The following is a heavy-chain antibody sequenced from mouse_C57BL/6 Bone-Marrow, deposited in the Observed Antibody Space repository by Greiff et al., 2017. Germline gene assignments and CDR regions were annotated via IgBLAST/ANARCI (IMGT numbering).Heavy chain of an antibody. CDR3: ARDDYYGSSYRY. D-gene: IGHD1-1*01. J-gene: IGHJ2*01. CDR2: ISDGGSYT. V-gene: IGHV5-4*01. Sequence: EVKLMESGGGLVKPGGSLKLSCAASGFTFSSYAMSWVRQTPEKRLEWVATISDGGSYTYYPDNVKGRFTISRDNAKNNLYLQMSHLKSEDTAMYYCARDDYYGSSYRYWGQGTTLTVSS. CDR1: GFTFSSYA.